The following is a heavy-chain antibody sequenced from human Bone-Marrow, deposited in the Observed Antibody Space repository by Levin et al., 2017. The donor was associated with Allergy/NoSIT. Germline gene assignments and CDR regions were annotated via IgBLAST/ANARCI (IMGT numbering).Heavy chain of an antibody. CDR3: ARSKVGASSPTDF. Sequence: SETLSLTCTVSGGSVSLGGYYWGWVRQPPGKGLEWIGYRYYNGETFYNPSLKSRVTISSDTSKNQFSLKVISMTAADTAVYYCARSKVGASSPTDFWGQGTLVTVSS. V-gene: IGHV4-31*03. CDR2: RYYNGET. D-gene: IGHD1-26*01. CDR1: GGSVSLGGYY. J-gene: IGHJ4*02.